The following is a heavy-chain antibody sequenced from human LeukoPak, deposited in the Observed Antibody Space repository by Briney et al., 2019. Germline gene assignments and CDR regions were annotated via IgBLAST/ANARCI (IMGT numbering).Heavy chain of an antibody. CDR3: ARVGYDSSGHATLDY. J-gene: IGHJ4*02. D-gene: IGHD3-22*01. CDR2: IYYSGST. V-gene: IGHV4-59*01. Sequence: PSETLSLTCTVSGGSISSYYWSWIRQPPGKGLEWIGYIYYSGSTNYNPSLKSRVTISVDTSKNQFSLKLSSVTAADTAVYYCARVGYDSSGHATLDYWGQGTLVTVSS. CDR1: GGSISSYY.